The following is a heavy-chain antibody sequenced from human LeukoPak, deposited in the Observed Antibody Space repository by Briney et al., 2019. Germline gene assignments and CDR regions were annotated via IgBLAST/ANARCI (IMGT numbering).Heavy chain of an antibody. J-gene: IGHJ4*02. Sequence: GASVKVSCKASGYTFTSYYMHWVRQAPGQGLEWMGWINPNSGGTNYAQKFQGRVTMTRDTSISTAYMELSRLRSDDTAVYYCAREGFVQWLAFIDYWGQGTLVTVSS. CDR2: INPNSGGT. V-gene: IGHV1-2*02. CDR1: GYTFTSYY. D-gene: IGHD6-19*01. CDR3: AREGFVQWLAFIDY.